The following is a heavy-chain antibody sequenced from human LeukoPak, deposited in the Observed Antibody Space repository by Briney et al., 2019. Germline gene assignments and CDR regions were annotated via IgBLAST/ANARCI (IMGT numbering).Heavy chain of an antibody. D-gene: IGHD3-10*01. Sequence: SQTLSLTCAISGDSVSSNSAAWNWIRQPPARGLEWLGRTYYRSKWHNDYAPSVKSRITINPDTSKNQFSLQVNSMTPEDTAVYYCVRSRGDLDYWGQGTLVTVSS. CDR2: TYYRSKWHN. CDR3: VRSRGDLDY. J-gene: IGHJ4*02. V-gene: IGHV6-1*01. CDR1: GDSVSSNSAA.